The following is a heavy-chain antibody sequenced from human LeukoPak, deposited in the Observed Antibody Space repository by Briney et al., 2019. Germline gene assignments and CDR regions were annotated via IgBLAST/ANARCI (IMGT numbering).Heavy chain of an antibody. D-gene: IGHD5-18*01. J-gene: IGHJ4*02. CDR1: GGSISSGDYY. V-gene: IGHV4-30-4*08. CDR2: IYYSGST. CDR3: ARGGYSYGSQPDDFDY. Sequence: PSETLSLTCTVSGGSISSGDYYWSWIRQPPGKGLEWSGYIYYSGSTYYNPSLKSRVIISVDTSKNQFSLKLSSVTAADTAVHYCARGGYSYGSQPDDFDYWGQGTLVTVSS.